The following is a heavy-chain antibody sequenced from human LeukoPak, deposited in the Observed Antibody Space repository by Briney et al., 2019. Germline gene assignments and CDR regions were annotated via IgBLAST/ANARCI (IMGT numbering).Heavy chain of an antibody. CDR2: ISYDGSNK. CDR3: ARTTTPHYYGSGSYALGY. Sequence: GGSLRLSCAASGFTFSSYGMHWVRQAPGKGLEWVAVISYDGSNKYYADSVKGRFTISRDNSKNTLYLQMSSLSAEDTAVYYCARTTTPHYYGSGSYALGYWGQGTLVTVPS. D-gene: IGHD3-10*01. V-gene: IGHV3-30*03. J-gene: IGHJ4*02. CDR1: GFTFSSYG.